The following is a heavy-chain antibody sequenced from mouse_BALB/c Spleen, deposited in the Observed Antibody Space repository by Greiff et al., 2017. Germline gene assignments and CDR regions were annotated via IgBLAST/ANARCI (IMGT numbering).Heavy chain of an antibody. D-gene: IGHD2-1*01. CDR1: GFTFSSYA. CDR2: ISSGGST. Sequence: EVKLVESGGGLVKPGGSLKLSCAASGFTFSSYAMSWVRQTPEKRLEWVASISSGGSTYYPDSVKGRFTISRDNARNILYLQMSSLRSEDTAMYYCARWGNYKGFDYWGQGTTLTVSS. J-gene: IGHJ2*01. V-gene: IGHV5-6-5*01. CDR3: ARWGNYKGFDY.